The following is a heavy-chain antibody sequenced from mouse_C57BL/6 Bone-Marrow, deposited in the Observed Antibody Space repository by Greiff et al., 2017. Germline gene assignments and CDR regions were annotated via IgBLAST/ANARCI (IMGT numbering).Heavy chain of an antibody. CDR2: IYPTSGRT. D-gene: IGHD4-1*01. J-gene: IGHJ2*01. V-gene: IGHV1-55*01. Sequence: QVQLQQPGAELVKPGASVKMSCKASGYTFTSYWITWVKQRPGQGLEWIGDIYPTSGRTNYNEKFKSKAILTVDTSSNTAYMQLSSLPSEDSAVFYGERSGPLGRSFDYWGQGTTLTVSS. CDR1: GYTFTSYW. CDR3: ERSGPLGRSFDY.